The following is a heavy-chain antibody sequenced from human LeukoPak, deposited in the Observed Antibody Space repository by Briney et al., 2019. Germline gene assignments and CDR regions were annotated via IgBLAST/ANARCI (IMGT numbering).Heavy chain of an antibody. CDR3: AREPSSVTGMLFDY. CDR2: TYYRSKWYN. J-gene: IGHJ4*02. Sequence: QTXXLXCXXSXDSVSSNSAAWNWIRQSPSRGLEWLGRTYYRSKWYNDYAVSVKSRIAINPDTSKNQFSLQLNSVTPEDTAVYYCAREPSSVTGMLFDYWGQGTLVTVSS. V-gene: IGHV6-1*01. D-gene: IGHD6-19*01. CDR1: XDSVSSNSAA.